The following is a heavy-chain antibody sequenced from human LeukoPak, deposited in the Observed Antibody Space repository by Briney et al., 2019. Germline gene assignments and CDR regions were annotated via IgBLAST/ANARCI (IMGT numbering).Heavy chain of an antibody. CDR2: IIPIFGTA. V-gene: IGHV1-69*06. CDR1: GGTFSSYA. D-gene: IGHD2-15*01. Sequence: GASVKVSCKASGGTFSSYAISWVRQAPGQGLEWMGGIIPIFGTANYAQKFQGRVTITADKSTSTAYMELSSLRSEDTAVYYCARGRCSGGSCYSWFDPWGQGTLVTVSS. CDR3: ARGRCSGGSCYSWFDP. J-gene: IGHJ5*02.